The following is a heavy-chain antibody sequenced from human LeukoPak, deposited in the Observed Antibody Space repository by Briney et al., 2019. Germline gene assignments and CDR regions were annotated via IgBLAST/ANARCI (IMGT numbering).Heavy chain of an antibody. D-gene: IGHD5-18*01. J-gene: IGHJ5*02. CDR3: AQSSGYNYAVS. Sequence: QSGGSLRLSCAASGFTFSSYGMSWVRQAPGKGLEWVSSISGSGRDTYYADSVKGRFTISRDNSKNTVYLQLNSLRVDDTAVFYCAQSSGYNYAVSWGQGTLVAVSS. CDR1: GFTFSSYG. V-gene: IGHV3-23*01. CDR2: ISGSGRDT.